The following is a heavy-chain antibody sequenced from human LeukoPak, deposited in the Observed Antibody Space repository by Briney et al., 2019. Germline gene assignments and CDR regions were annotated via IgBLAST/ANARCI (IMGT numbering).Heavy chain of an antibody. D-gene: IGHD6-19*01. V-gene: IGHV1-18*01. CDR2: ISAYNGNT. J-gene: IGHJ4*02. CDR3: ARVSSSGWYSGY. Sequence: VASVKVSCKASGYTFTSYGISWVRQAPGQGLEWMGWISAYNGNTNYAQKLQGRVTMTTDTSTSAAYMELRSLRSDDTAVYYCARVSSSGWYSGYWGQGTLVTVSS. CDR1: GYTFTSYG.